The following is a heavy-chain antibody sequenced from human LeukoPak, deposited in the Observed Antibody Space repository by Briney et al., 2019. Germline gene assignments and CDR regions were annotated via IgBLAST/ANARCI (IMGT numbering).Heavy chain of an antibody. V-gene: IGHV4-39*01. D-gene: IGHD3-22*01. Sequence: SETLSLTCTVSGGSISSSSYYLGWLRQPPGKGLEWIGSIYYTRSTYYNPSLKSRVTISVDTSKNQFSLKLTSVTAADTAVYYCARGVTMIVVVIHDWYFDLWGRGTLVTVSS. CDR2: IYYTRST. CDR1: GGSISSSSYY. J-gene: IGHJ2*01. CDR3: ARGVTMIVVVIHDWYFDL.